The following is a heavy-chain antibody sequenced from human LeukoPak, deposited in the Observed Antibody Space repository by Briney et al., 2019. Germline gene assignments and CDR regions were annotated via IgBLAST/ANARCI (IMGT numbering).Heavy chain of an antibody. Sequence: TGGSLRLSCAASGFTFSDYYMSWIRQAPGKGLEWVSYISSSGSTIYCADSVKGRFTISRDNAKNSLYLQMNSLRAEDTAVYYCARVGQYSSSPTDYWGQGTLVTVSS. CDR3: ARVGQYSSSPTDY. J-gene: IGHJ4*02. D-gene: IGHD6-13*01. V-gene: IGHV3-11*01. CDR2: ISSSGSTI. CDR1: GFTFSDYY.